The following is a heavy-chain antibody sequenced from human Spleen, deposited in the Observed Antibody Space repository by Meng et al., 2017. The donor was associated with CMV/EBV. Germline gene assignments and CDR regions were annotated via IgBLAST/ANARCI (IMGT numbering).Heavy chain of an antibody. Sequence: GGSLRLSCKGSGYSFTTYWIVWVRQMPGKGLEWMGIIYPGDSDTQYSPSFQGQVTISVDKSISTAYLQWSSLKASDTAMYYCAITPTAIPAMGGDYWGQGTLVTVSS. V-gene: IGHV5-51*01. CDR2: IYPGDSDT. CDR3: AITPTAIPAMGGDY. D-gene: IGHD2-2*01. CDR1: GYSFTTYW. J-gene: IGHJ4*02.